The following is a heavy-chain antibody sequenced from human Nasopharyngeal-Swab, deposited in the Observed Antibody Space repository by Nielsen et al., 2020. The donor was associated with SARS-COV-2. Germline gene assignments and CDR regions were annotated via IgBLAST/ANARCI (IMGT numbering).Heavy chain of an antibody. J-gene: IGHJ4*02. Sequence: SETLSLTCAVYGGSFNGYYWSWIRQSPGKGLECIGEINHSGSTNYNPSLKSRVTISLDTSKNQFSLRMNSVTAADTAVYYCARAQRLRLDQWGQGTLVTVSS. CDR3: ARAQRLRLDQ. D-gene: IGHD6-25*01. V-gene: IGHV4-34*01. CDR1: GGSFNGYY. CDR2: INHSGST.